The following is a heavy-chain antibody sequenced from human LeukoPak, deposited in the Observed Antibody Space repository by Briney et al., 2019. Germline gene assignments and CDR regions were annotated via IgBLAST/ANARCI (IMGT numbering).Heavy chain of an antibody. CDR1: GYSISGGDY. CDR2: VYYSGST. D-gene: IGHD4-17*01. V-gene: IGHV4-38-2*01. J-gene: IGHJ4*02. CDR3: ARNSTVTSPNTGYFDY. Sequence: SETLSLTCGVSGYSISGGDYWGWIRQPPGKGLEWIGSVYYSGSTHYNPSLKSRVTISVDTSRNQFSLKLSSVTAADTAVYYCARNSTVTSPNTGYFDYWGQGTLATVSS.